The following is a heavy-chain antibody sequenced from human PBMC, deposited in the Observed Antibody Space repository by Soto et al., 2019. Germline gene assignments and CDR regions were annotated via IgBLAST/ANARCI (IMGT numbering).Heavy chain of an antibody. D-gene: IGHD3-16*01. J-gene: IGHJ6*02. CDR2: ISYDGSNE. CDR1: GFPFSTCA. Sequence: GGSLRLSCAASGFPFSTCAIHWVRQAPGKGLEWVAVISYDGSNEYYADSVKGRFTISRDNSKNTVYLQMNSLRAEDTAVYYCARDQSEYYYYSMDVWGQGTTVTDSS. V-gene: IGHV3-30-3*01. CDR3: ARDQSEYYYYSMDV.